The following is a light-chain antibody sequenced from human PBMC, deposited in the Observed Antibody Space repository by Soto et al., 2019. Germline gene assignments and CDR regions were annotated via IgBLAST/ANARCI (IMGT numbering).Light chain of an antibody. CDR2: GAS. CDR1: QSVSSN. V-gene: IGKV3-15*01. J-gene: IGKJ1*01. Sequence: EIVMTQSPATLSVSPGERGTLSCRASQSVSSNLAWYQQKPGQAPRLLIYGASTRATGIPARFSGSGSGTEFTLTISSLQSEDVAVYYCQQYNSWPRTFGQGTKVEIK. CDR3: QQYNSWPRT.